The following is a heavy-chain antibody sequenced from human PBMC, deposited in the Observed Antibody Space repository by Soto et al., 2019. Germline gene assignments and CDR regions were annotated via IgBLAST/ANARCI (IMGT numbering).Heavy chain of an antibody. CDR3: ASKIVIPGYHYYDY. V-gene: IGHV3-48*03. CDR1: GFSFSSCE. CDR2: ISGSGTST. Sequence: DVQLVESGGGLVQPGGSLRLSCAASGFSFSSCEMSWVRQAPGKGLEWVSYISGSGTSTQYSDSVKGRFTISRDNAKNSLHLQMNSLGAEDTAVYYCASKIVIPGYHYYDYWGQGTLVTVSS. J-gene: IGHJ4*02. D-gene: IGHD3-9*01.